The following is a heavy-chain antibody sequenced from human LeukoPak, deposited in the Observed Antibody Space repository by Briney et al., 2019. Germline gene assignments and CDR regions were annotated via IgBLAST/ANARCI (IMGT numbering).Heavy chain of an antibody. CDR1: GFTFSSYS. V-gene: IGHV3-21*01. D-gene: IGHD6-19*01. CDR2: ISSSSSYI. J-gene: IGHJ3*02. Sequence: GGSPRLSCAASGFTFSSYSMNWVRQAPGKGLEWVSSISSSSSYIYYADSVKGRFTISRDNAKNSLYLQMNSLRAEDTAVYYCARTRIAVAGRDAFDIWGQGTMVTVSS. CDR3: ARTRIAVAGRDAFDI.